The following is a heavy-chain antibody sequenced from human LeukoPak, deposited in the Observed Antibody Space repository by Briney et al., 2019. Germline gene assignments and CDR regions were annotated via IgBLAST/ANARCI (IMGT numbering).Heavy chain of an antibody. Sequence: PSETLSLTCTVSGGSISSYYWSWIRQPPGKGLEWIGYVYYSGSTTYNPSLKSRVTISVDTSKNQFSLKLSSVTAADTAVYYCARLGWSYYDFWSGYYYQLWGQGTLVTVSS. D-gene: IGHD3-3*01. CDR2: VYYSGST. J-gene: IGHJ4*02. V-gene: IGHV4-59*08. CDR3: ARLGWSYYDFWSGYYYQL. CDR1: GGSISSYY.